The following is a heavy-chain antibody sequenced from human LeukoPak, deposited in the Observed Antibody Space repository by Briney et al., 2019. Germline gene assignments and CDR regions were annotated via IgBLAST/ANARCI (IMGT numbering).Heavy chain of an antibody. CDR2: IYTSGST. V-gene: IGHV4-4*07. D-gene: IGHD6-19*01. CDR3: ARAGSRYYYGMDV. CDR1: GGSISSYY. J-gene: IGHJ6*02. Sequence: SETLSLTCTVSGGSISSYYWSWIRQPAGKGLEWIGRIYTSGSTKYNPSLKSRVTMSVDTSKNQCSLKLRSVPAADTAVYYCARAGSRYYYGMDVWGQGTKVTVSS.